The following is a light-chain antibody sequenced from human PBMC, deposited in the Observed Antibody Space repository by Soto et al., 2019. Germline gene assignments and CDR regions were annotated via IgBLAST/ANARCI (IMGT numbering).Light chain of an antibody. J-gene: IGKJ5*01. CDR2: DAS. Sequence: DIQMAQSPSTLSGSVGDRVTISCRSSQSIDTWLAWYQQKPGKDPNLLIYDASTLESGVPSRFSGSGSGTGFTLTISSLQPEDFAAYYCPQSYSTPITFGQGTLLEI. CDR3: PQSYSTPIT. V-gene: IGKV1-5*01. CDR1: QSIDTW.